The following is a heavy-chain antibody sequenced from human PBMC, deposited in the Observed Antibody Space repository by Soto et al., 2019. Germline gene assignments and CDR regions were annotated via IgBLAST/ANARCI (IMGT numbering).Heavy chain of an antibody. CDR2: ISYDGSNK. Sequence: GGSLRLSCAASGFTFSSYGMHWVRQAPGKGLEWVAVISYDGSNKYYADSVKGRFTISRDNSKNTLYLQMNSLRAEDTAVYYCAKIQFYNCNLPGLDYWGQGTLVTVSS. J-gene: IGHJ4*02. D-gene: IGHD1-7*01. CDR3: AKIQFYNCNLPGLDY. V-gene: IGHV3-30*18. CDR1: GFTFSSYG.